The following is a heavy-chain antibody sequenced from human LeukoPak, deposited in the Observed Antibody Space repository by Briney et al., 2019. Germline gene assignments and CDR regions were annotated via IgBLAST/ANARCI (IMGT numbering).Heavy chain of an antibody. CDR2: INYSGGT. CDR1: GGSISSSSYY. J-gene: IGHJ4*02. V-gene: IGHV4-39*01. Sequence: SETLSLTCTVSGGSISSSSYYWGWIRQPPGMGLEWLGSINYSGGTYYNPSLKSRVTISVDKSKNQFSLKLSSVTAADTAVYYCAVYYYDSSGYYSPHFGDYWGQGTLVTVSS. D-gene: IGHD3-22*01. CDR3: AVYYYDSSGYYSPHFGDY.